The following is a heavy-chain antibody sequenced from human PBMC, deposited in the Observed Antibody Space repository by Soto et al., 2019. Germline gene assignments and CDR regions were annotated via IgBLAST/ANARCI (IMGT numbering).Heavy chain of an antibody. CDR1: GFTFKESA. V-gene: IGHV3-23*01. CDR3: ASRSATVLSLTY. Sequence: PGGSLRLSCAASGFTFKESAMNWVRQAPGKGLEWVASISDTGASTWYAESVRGRLSISRDNSKNTLYLQMNSLRAEDTAVYYCASRSATVLSLTYWGPGTQVTVSS. CDR2: ISDTGAST. D-gene: IGHD2-8*01. J-gene: IGHJ4*02.